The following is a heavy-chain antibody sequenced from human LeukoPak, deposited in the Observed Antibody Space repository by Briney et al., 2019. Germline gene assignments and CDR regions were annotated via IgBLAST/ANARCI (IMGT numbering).Heavy chain of an antibody. Sequence: GGSLRLSCAASRFTFSSYAMHWVRQAPGKGLEYVSSISSEGKTTYYADSVKGRFTISRDNSKNTLYLQMSSLRPEDTAVYYCVKDRWVDHWGQGTLVTVSS. CDR2: ISSEGKTT. V-gene: IGHV3-64D*06. D-gene: IGHD6-13*01. CDR3: VKDRWVDH. J-gene: IGHJ4*02. CDR1: RFTFSSYA.